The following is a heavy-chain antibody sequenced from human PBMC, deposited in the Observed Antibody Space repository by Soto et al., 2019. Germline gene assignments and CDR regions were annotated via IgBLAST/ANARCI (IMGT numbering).Heavy chain of an antibody. V-gene: IGHV3-33*01. CDR2: IWYDGSNK. Sequence: QVQLVESGGGVVQPGRSLRLSCAASGFTFSSYGMHWVRQAPGKGLEWVAVIWYDGSNKYYADSVKGRFTISRDNSKNTLYLQMNSLRGEDTAVYYFARGLSQKIAVAGTDRWGQGTLVTVSS. J-gene: IGHJ5*02. CDR3: ARGLSQKIAVAGTDR. D-gene: IGHD6-19*01. CDR1: GFTFSSYG.